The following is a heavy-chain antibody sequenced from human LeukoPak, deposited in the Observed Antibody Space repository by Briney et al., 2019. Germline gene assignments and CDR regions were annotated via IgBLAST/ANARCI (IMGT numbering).Heavy chain of an antibody. CDR2: INHGGST. V-gene: IGHV4-34*01. CDR1: GGSFSDYY. J-gene: IGHJ3*02. D-gene: IGHD6-13*01. CDR3: ARPTAHSRFNAFDI. Sequence: PSETLSLTCAVNGGSFSDYYWSWIRQPPGKGLEWIADINHGGSTNYNPSLKSRVTISVDTSKSQFSLKLSSVTAADTAVYYCARPTAHSRFNAFDIWGQGTMVTVSS.